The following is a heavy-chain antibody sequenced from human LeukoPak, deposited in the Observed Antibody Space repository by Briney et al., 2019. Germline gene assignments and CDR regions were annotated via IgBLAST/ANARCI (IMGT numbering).Heavy chain of an antibody. CDR2: IYPGDSDT. V-gene: IGHV5-51*01. J-gene: IGHJ6*03. Sequence: GESLKISCKGSGYRFTSYWIGWVRQMPGKGLEWIGIIYPGDSDTRYSPSFQGQVTISADKSISTAYLQWSSLKASDTAMYYCARRGLKVHRRGYYYYMDVWGKGTTVTVSS. CDR3: ARRGLKVHRRGYYYYMDV. D-gene: IGHD3/OR15-3a*01. CDR1: GYRFTSYW.